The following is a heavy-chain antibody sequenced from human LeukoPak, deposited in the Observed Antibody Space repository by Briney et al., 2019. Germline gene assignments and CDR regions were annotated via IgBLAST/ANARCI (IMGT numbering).Heavy chain of an antibody. CDR2: IYYSGST. CDR3: TNYDSSGPAFQH. D-gene: IGHD3-22*01. V-gene: IGHV4-59*11. Sequence: SETLSLTCTVSGGSISSHYWSWIRQPPGKGLEWIGYIYYSGSTNYNPSLKSRVTISVDTSKNQFSLKLSSVTAADTAVYYCTNYDSSGPAFQHWGQGNLVTVSS. J-gene: IGHJ1*01. CDR1: GGSISSHY.